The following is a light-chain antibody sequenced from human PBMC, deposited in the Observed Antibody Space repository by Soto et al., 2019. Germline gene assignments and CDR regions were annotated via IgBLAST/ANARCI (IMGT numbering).Light chain of an antibody. CDR2: YND. CDR1: TSNIGNNA. Sequence: QSVLTQPPSLSEAPRQRVTISCSGGTSNIGNNAVNWYQQLPGKAPKLLIYYNDLLASGVSDRFSGSKSGTSASLAISGLQPEDEADYYCAAWDDSLHGVIFGGGTKLTVL. J-gene: IGLJ2*01. V-gene: IGLV1-36*01. CDR3: AAWDDSLHGVI.